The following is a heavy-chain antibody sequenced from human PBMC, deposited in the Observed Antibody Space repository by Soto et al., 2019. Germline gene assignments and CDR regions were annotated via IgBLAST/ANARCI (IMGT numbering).Heavy chain of an antibody. CDR3: ARSGLRFLEWLFY. D-gene: IGHD3-3*01. J-gene: IGHJ4*02. Sequence: SETLSLTCAVYGGSFSGYYWSWIRQPPGKGLEWIGEINHSGSTNYNPSLKSRVTISVDTSKNQFSLKLSSVTAADTAVYYCARSGLRFLEWLFYWGQGTLVTVSS. CDR2: INHSGST. CDR1: GGSFSGYY. V-gene: IGHV4-34*01.